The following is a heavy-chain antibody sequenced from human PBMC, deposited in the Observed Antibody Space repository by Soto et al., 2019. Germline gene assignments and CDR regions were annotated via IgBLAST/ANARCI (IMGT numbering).Heavy chain of an antibody. CDR2: ISSSSSYI. CDR3: ARDRGGDAFDI. Sequence: GSLRLSCAASGFTFSSYSMNWVRQAPGKGLEWVSSISSSSSYIYYADSVKGRFTISRDNAKNSLYLQMNSLRAEDTAVYYCARDRGGDAFDIWGQGTMVTVSS. D-gene: IGHD3-16*01. J-gene: IGHJ3*02. CDR1: GFTFSSYS. V-gene: IGHV3-21*01.